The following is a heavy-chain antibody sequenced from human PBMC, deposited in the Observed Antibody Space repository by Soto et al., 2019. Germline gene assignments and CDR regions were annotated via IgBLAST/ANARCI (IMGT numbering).Heavy chain of an antibody. CDR3: ARSVGGSNVTFDY. CDR1: GYTFTSYG. Sequence: ASVKVSCKASGYTFTSYGISWVRQAPGQGLEWMGWISADNGNTNYAQKLQGRVTMTTNTAISTAYMELRSLRSEDTAVYYCARSVGGSNVTFDYWGQGTLVTVSS. CDR2: ISADNGNT. D-gene: IGHD3-10*01. V-gene: IGHV1-18*01. J-gene: IGHJ4*02.